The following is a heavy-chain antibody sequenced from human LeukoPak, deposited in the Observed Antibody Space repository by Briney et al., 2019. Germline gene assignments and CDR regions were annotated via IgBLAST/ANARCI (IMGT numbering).Heavy chain of an antibody. CDR2: IGGAGT. J-gene: IGHJ4*02. Sequence: GGSLRVSCAASGFIFGSYAMTWVRQAPGRGLEWVAAIGGAGTYYADSVKGRFTISRDNSKNTLYLQVNSLRAEDTAVYYCAKNLDASGSYFPDEWGQGTLVTVSS. CDR3: AKNLDASGSYFPDE. CDR1: GFIFGSYA. D-gene: IGHD3-10*01. V-gene: IGHV3-23*01.